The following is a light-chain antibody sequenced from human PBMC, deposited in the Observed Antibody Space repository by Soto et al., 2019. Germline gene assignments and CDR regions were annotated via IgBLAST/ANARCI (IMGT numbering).Light chain of an antibody. CDR3: QQYNNWVT. V-gene: IGKV3D-15*01. J-gene: IGKJ4*01. CDR2: GAS. Sequence: EIVLTQSPDTLSVSPVERATLSCRASQSVGSNLAWYQQKPGQAPRLLIYGASTRATGIPARFSGSGSGTDFTLTIGSLQSEDFAVYYCQQYNNWVTFGGGTKVDIK. CDR1: QSVGSN.